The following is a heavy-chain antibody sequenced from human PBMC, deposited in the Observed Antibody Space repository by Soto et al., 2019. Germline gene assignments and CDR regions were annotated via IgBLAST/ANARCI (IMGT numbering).Heavy chain of an antibody. V-gene: IGHV3-53*02. J-gene: IGHJ6*02. Sequence: EVQLVETGGGLIQPGGSLRLSCAASGFTVSSNYMSWVRQAPGKGLEWVSVIYSGGSTYYADSVKGRFTISRDNSKNTLYLQMNSLSGEDTAVYYCARDEWFGAGMDVWGQGTTVTVSS. CDR3: ARDEWFGAGMDV. CDR1: GFTVSSNY. D-gene: IGHD3-10*01. CDR2: IYSGGST.